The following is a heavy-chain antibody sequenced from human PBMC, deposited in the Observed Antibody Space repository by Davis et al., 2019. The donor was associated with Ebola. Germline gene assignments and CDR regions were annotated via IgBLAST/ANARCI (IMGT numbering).Heavy chain of an antibody. CDR3: ARDQATANRADHGMDV. CDR1: GFTFSNHG. V-gene: IGHV3-33*01. D-gene: IGHD2-21*02. Sequence: GESLKISCAASGFTFSNHGMNWVRQAPGKGLEWVAVIWHDGRNKYYADSVKGRFSISRDNSKNMLYLQMNSLRAEDTAVFYCARDQATANRADHGMDVWGKGTTVTVSS. J-gene: IGHJ6*04. CDR2: IWHDGRNK.